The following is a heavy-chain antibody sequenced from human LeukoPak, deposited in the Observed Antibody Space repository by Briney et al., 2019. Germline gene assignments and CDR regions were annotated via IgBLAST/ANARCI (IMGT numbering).Heavy chain of an antibody. CDR3: ARAPRDQYYYYYGMDV. J-gene: IGHJ6*02. CDR2: IIPIFGTA. CDR1: GGTFSSYA. V-gene: IGHV1-69*05. Sequence: SVKVSCEASGGTFSSYAISWVRQAPGQGPEWMGGIIPIFGTANYAQKFQGRVTVTRDTSTGTVHMELSGLRSEDTGVYYCARAPRDQYYYYYGMDVWGQGTTVTVSS.